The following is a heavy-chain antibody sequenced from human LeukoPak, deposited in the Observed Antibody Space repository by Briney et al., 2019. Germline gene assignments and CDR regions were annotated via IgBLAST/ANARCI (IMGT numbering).Heavy chain of an antibody. CDR1: GYTFTSYG. D-gene: IGHD2-2*02. J-gene: IGHJ4*02. CDR2: IIPIFGTA. V-gene: IGHV1-69*05. CDR3: AAGDIVVVPAAIPKYYFDY. Sequence: ASVKVSCKASGYTFTSYGISWVRQAPGQGLEWMGGIIPIFGTANYAQKFQGRVTITTDESTSTAYMELSSLRSEDTAVYYCAAGDIVVVPAAIPKYYFDYWGQGTLVTVSS.